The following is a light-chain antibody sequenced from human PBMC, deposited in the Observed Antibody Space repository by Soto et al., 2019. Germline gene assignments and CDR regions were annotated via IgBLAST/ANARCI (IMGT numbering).Light chain of an antibody. CDR1: LFVGDI. CDR3: QQHTIWRYA. J-gene: IGKJ2*01. V-gene: IGKV3-11*01. CDR2: DAS. Sequence: EVVLTQSPATLSLSPGERATLSCRASLFVGDILAWYQQKPGQAPRLLIYDASTRATGVPARFSGSGSGTDFTLTISSLEPEDFAVYFCQQHTIWRYAFGQGTKLELK.